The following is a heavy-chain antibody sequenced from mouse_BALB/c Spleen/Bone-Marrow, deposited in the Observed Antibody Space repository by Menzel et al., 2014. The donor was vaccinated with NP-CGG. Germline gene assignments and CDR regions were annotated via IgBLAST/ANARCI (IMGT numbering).Heavy chain of an antibody. CDR1: GYSFTGYT. CDR2: INPYNGGT. V-gene: IGHV1-18*01. J-gene: IGHJ4*01. CDR3: ARGYGSSYGYAMDY. Sequence: VQLKESGPELVKPGASMKISCKASGYSFTGYTMNWVKQSHGKNLEWIGLINPYNGGTSYNQKFKGKATLTVDKSSSTAYMELLSLTSEDSAVYYCARGYGSSYGYAMDYWGQGTSVTVPS. D-gene: IGHD1-1*01.